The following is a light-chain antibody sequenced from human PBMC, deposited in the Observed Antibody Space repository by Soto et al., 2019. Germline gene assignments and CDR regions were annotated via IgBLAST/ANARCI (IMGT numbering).Light chain of an antibody. Sequence: VMTQSPSSLSVPPGETASLSCRASQSDGNFLARSQQKPGQAPRLLIYYIPTRATGIPARFSGSGSGTEFTLTINSLQSEDSAVYYCQQHNQWPITFGQGTRLEIK. V-gene: IGKV3D-15*01. J-gene: IGKJ5*01. CDR1: QSDGNF. CDR2: YIP. CDR3: QQHNQWPIT.